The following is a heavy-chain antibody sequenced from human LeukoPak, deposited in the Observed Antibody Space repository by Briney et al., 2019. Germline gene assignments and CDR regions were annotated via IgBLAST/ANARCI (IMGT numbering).Heavy chain of an antibody. V-gene: IGHV4-59*08. CDR1: GSSISSYY. CDR2: IYYIGST. CDR3: ARHGGSNSYDY. J-gene: IGHJ4*02. Sequence: SETLSLTCTVSGSSISSYYWSWIRQAPGKGLEWIGNIYYIGSTNYNPSLKSRVTISADPSKNQLSLKLSSVTAADTAVYYCARHGGSNSYDYWGQGTLVTVSS. D-gene: IGHD1-26*01.